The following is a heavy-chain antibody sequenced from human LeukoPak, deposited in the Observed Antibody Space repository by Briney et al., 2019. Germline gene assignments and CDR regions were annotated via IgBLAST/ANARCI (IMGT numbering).Heavy chain of an antibody. CDR2: INHSGST. D-gene: IGHD3-22*01. CDR1: GGSFSGYY. J-gene: IGHJ4*02. Sequence: SETLSLTCAVYGGSFSGYYWSWIRQPPGKGLEWIGEINHSGSTNYNPSLKSRVTISVDTSKNQFSLKLSSVTAADTAVYYCARANYYGSSGYYANWGQGTLVTVSS. V-gene: IGHV4-34*01. CDR3: ARANYYGSSGYYAN.